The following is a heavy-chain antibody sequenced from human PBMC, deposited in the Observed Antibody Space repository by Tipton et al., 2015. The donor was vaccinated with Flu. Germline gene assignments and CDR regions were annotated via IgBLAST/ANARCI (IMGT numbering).Heavy chain of an antibody. CDR2: IYYTAST. Sequence: TLSLTCTVSGASVSRGSYYWTWIRQPPGKGLEWIAYIYYTASTNYNPSLKSRVTISKDTSKNQFSLKLSSVTAADTAVYYCARRDYSNYVSDPKSCFDPWGQGILVTVSS. V-gene: IGHV4-61*01. D-gene: IGHD4-11*01. J-gene: IGHJ5*02. CDR1: GASVSRGSYY. CDR3: ARRDYSNYVSDPKSCFDP.